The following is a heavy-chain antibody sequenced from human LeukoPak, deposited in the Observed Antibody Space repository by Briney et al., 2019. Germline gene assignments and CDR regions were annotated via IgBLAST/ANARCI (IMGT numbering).Heavy chain of an antibody. D-gene: IGHD2-15*01. J-gene: IGHJ4*02. V-gene: IGHV3-66*01. Sequence: GGSLRLSCAASGFTASSNYMSWVRQAPGEGLEWVSVIYSGGSTYYADSVKGRFTISRDHSKNTLYLQMNSLRAEDTAVYYCASTQRGDYFDYWGQGTLVTVSP. CDR2: IYSGGST. CDR3: ASTQRGDYFDY. CDR1: GFTASSNY.